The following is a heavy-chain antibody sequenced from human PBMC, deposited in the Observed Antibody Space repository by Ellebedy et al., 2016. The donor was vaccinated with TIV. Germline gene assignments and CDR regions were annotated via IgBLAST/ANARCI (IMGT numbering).Heavy chain of an antibody. Sequence: GGSLRLXXAASGFTFSIYGMHWVRQAPGKGLEWVAVISYDGSNIYYADSVEGRFTISRDNSGNTLYLQMNSLRAEDTAVYYCAKARGSSVIDYNYFGMDVWGQGTTVTVSS. CDR1: GFTFSIYG. V-gene: IGHV3-30*18. CDR3: AKARGSSVIDYNYFGMDV. CDR2: ISYDGSNI. D-gene: IGHD2-21*01. J-gene: IGHJ6*02.